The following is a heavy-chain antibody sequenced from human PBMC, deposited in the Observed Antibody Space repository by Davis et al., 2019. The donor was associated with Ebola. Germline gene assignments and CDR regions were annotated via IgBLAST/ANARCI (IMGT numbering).Heavy chain of an antibody. CDR3: AKAPPSGWYYYYGMDV. J-gene: IGHJ6*02. CDR2: ISWNSGSI. V-gene: IGHV3-9*01. Sequence: SLKISCAASGFTFDDYAMHWVRQAPGKGLEWVSGISWNSGSIGYADSVKGRFTISRDNAKNSLYLQMNSLRAEDTALYYCAKAPPSGWYYYYGMDVWGQGTTVTVSS. D-gene: IGHD6-19*01. CDR1: GFTFDDYA.